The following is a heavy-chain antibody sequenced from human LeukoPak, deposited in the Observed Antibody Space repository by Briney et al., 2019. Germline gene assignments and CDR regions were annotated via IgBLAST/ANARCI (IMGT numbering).Heavy chain of an antibody. Sequence: GGSLRLSCVASGFTFSTYGMSWVRQAPGKGLEWVAATSSSDAGTYHADSVRGRFTISRDNSKNTLYLQMNSLRAEDAAVYFCAKAPVTSCRGAYCYPFDSWGQGTLVTVSS. CDR1: GFTFSTYG. CDR2: TSSSDAGT. V-gene: IGHV3-23*01. J-gene: IGHJ4*02. CDR3: AKAPVTSCRGAYCYPFDS. D-gene: IGHD2-21*01.